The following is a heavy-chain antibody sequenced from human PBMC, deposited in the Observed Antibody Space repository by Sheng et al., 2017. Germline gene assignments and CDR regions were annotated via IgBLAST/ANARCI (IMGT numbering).Heavy chain of an antibody. Sequence: QVQLVQSGAEVKKPGSSVKVSCKASGGTFSSYAISWVRQAPGQGLEWMGGIIPILGIANYAQKFQGRVTITADKSTSTAYMELSSLRSEDTAVYYCARDSSGGVRIYYFDYWGQGTLVTVSS. J-gene: IGHJ4*02. CDR1: GGTFSSYA. CDR3: ARDSSGGVRIYYFDY. CDR2: IIPILGIA. D-gene: IGHD2-15*01. V-gene: IGHV1-69*04.